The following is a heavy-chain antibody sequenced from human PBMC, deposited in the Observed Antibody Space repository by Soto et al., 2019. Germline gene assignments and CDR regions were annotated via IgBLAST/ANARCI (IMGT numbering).Heavy chain of an antibody. CDR1: GFTFSNYA. J-gene: IGHJ4*02. D-gene: IGHD1-26*01. Sequence: GGSLRLSCAASGFTFSNYAMSWVRQAPGKGLNWVSVVTNSGVNTDYADSVKGRFPISRDISKNTLYLQMNSLRAEDTAIYYCARARTISGSYWVIENWGQGTLVTVSS. CDR3: ARARTISGSYWVIEN. CDR2: VTNSGVNT. V-gene: IGHV3-23*01.